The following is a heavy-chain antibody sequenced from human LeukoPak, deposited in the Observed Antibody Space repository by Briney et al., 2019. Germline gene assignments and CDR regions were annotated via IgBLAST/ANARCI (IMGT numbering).Heavy chain of an antibody. D-gene: IGHD6-13*01. CDR2: ISKDGSIK. V-gene: IGHV3-30*01. CDR1: GFTFSSHA. Sequence: GGSLRPSCAASGFTFSSHAMHWVRQAPGKGLEWVGIISKDGSIKYYADSMKGRLTMSRDNSRNTLYLQMNSLRAEDTSIYYCVREQTIMAAAGLDYWGQGTLVTVSS. CDR3: VREQTIMAAAGLDY. J-gene: IGHJ4*02.